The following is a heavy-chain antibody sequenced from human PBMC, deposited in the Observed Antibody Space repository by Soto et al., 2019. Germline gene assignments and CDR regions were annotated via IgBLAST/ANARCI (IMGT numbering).Heavy chain of an antibody. D-gene: IGHD2-15*01. Sequence: GGSLRLSCAASGFTFISYAMSWVRQAPWKGLEWVSAISGSGGSTYYADSVKGRFTISRDNSKNTLYLQMNSLRAEDTAVYYCAKDRGYCSGGSCYSASFDYWGQGILVTVSS. CDR2: ISGSGGST. CDR3: AKDRGYCSGGSCYSASFDY. J-gene: IGHJ4*02. V-gene: IGHV3-23*01. CDR1: GFTFISYA.